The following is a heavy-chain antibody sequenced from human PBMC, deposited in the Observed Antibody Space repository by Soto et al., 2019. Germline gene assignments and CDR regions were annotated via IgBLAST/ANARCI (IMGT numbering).Heavy chain of an antibody. CDR3: AKDRGFGEYLFDS. V-gene: IGHV3-30*18. J-gene: IGHJ4*02. CDR1: GVAFSTYG. CDR2: LSYDGHNE. Sequence: QVQLVESGGAVVQPGTSLRLSCAASGVAFSTYGVHWVRQAPGKGLEWVAILSYDGHNEYYTDSVKGRFTIARDTSRNTLYLQMDRLSAADTAMYYCAKDRGFGEYLFDSWGQGTLVTVSS. D-gene: IGHD3-10*01.